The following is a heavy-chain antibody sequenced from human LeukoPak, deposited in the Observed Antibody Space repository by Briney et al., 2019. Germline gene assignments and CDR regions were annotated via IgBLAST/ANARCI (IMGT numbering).Heavy chain of an antibody. D-gene: IGHD3-9*01. CDR2: INHSGST. J-gene: IGHJ6*02. CDR1: GGSFSGYY. Sequence: SETLSLTCAVYGGSFSGYYWSWIRQPPGKGLEWIGEINHSGSTNYNPSLKSRVTISVDTSKNQFSLKLSSVTAADTAVYYCASPIMGDYDILTGYYNNYYYGMDVWGQGTTVTVSS. CDR3: ASPIMGDYDILTGYYNNYYYGMDV. V-gene: IGHV4-34*01.